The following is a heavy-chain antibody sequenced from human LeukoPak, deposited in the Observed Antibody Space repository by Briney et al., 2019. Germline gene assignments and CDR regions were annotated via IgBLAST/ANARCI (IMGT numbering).Heavy chain of an antibody. CDR2: INHSGST. Sequence: PSETLSLTCAVYGGSFSGYYWSWIRQPPGKGLEWIGEINHSGSTNYNPSLKSRVTISVDTSKNQFSLKLSSVTAADTAVYYCAGGGILTGYYKYNWFDPWGQGTLVTVSS. D-gene: IGHD3-9*01. CDR1: GGSFSGYY. CDR3: AGGGILTGYYKYNWFDP. J-gene: IGHJ5*02. V-gene: IGHV4-34*01.